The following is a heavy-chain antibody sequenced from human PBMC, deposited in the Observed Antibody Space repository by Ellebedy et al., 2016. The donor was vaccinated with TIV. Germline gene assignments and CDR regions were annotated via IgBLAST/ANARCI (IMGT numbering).Heavy chain of an antibody. CDR2: ISGTGDST. D-gene: IGHD2-8*02. J-gene: IGHJ2*01. V-gene: IGHV3-23*01. CDR3: AKDLAHPYDWYFAL. Sequence: GESLKISCAASGFTFSSYAMRWVRQAPGKGLEWVSGISGTGDSTYYADSVKGRFTISRYNSKNTLYLQMNSLRAEDTAVYYCAKDLAHPYDWYFALWGRGTLVTVSS. CDR1: GFTFSSYA.